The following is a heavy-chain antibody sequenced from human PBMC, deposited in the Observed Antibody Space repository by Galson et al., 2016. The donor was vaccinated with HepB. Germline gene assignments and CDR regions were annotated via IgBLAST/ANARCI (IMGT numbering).Heavy chain of an antibody. V-gene: IGHV3-23*01. Sequence: SLRLSCAASGFSFSSYTMCRVRQAPGKGLEWVSAIVDSGVTTYYADSVRGRFTISRDNSKSTLYLQMNSLRAEDTAVYYCAKDTSWVLDFWGQGNLVTVSS. D-gene: IGHD3-16*01. J-gene: IGHJ4*02. CDR1: GFSFSSYT. CDR3: AKDTSWVLDF. CDR2: IVDSGVTT.